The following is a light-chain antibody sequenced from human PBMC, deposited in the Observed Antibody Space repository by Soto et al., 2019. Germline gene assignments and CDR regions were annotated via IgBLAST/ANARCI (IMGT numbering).Light chain of an antibody. J-gene: IGKJ4*01. CDR3: QQTYSVPLT. CDR1: QTIIVY. Sequence: DIQMTQSPSSLSASVGDRVTIACRASQTIIVYLNWYQQKPWRAPDVLIYSASTRRSGVPSRFSGSGSGTDFTLTITSLQPEDFATYYCQQTYSVPLTFGGGTKVDIK. CDR2: SAS. V-gene: IGKV1-39*01.